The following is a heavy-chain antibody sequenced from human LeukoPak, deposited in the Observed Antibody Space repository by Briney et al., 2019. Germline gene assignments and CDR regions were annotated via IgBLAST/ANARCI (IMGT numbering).Heavy chain of an antibody. V-gene: IGHV4-59*12. CDR1: GGSISSYY. CDR2: IYYSGST. D-gene: IGHD3-10*01. CDR3: ARRSTYYYGSGSAGQFDY. Sequence: PSETLSLTCTVSGGSISSYYWSWIRQPPGKGLEWIGYIYYSGSTNYNPSLKSRVTISVDTSKNQFSLKLSSVTAADTAVYYCARRSTYYYGSGSAGQFDYWGQGTLVTVSS. J-gene: IGHJ4*02.